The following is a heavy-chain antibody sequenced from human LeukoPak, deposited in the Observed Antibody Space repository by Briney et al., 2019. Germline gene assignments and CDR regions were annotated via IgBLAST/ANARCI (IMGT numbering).Heavy chain of an antibody. CDR3: ARGLITMVRGVIELSNMVNWFDP. CDR1: GGSISSYY. V-gene: IGHV4-4*07. CDR2: IYTSRST. D-gene: IGHD3-10*01. J-gene: IGHJ5*02. Sequence: SETLSLTCTVSGGSISSYYWSWIRQPAGKGLEWIGRIYTSRSTNYNPSLKSRVTMSVDTSKNQFSLKLSSVTAADTAVYYCARGLITMVRGVIELSNMVNWFDPWGQGTLVTVSS.